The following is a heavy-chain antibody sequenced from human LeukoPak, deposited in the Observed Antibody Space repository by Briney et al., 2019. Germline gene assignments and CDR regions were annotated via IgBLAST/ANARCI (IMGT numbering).Heavy chain of an antibody. CDR1: GFTFSTYA. V-gene: IGHV3-33*01. D-gene: IGHD1-14*01. J-gene: IGHJ4*02. Sequence: GGSLRLSCAASGFTFSTYAMHWVRQAPGKGLEWVALIWYDGSNKFYADSVKGRFTISRDNSKNTLYLQMNSLRAEDMAVYYCARDRGTRALDYWGQGTLVTVSS. CDR2: IWYDGSNK. CDR3: ARDRGTRALDY.